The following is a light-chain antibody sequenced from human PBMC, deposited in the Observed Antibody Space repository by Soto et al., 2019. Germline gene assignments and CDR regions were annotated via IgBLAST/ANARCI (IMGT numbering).Light chain of an antibody. CDR1: QSVNGNY. V-gene: IGKV3-20*01. Sequence: EIVLTQSPGTLSLPPGDRATLSCRASQSVNGNYLAWYQQKPGQAPRLLIYGASSRATGIPDRFSGGGSGTDFTLTISRLEPEDFAVYYCQQYGNSPPRTFGQGTKVEIK. J-gene: IGKJ1*01. CDR3: QQYGNSPPRT. CDR2: GAS.